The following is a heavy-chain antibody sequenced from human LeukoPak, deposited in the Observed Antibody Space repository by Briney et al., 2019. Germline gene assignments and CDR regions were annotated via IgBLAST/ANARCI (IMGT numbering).Heavy chain of an antibody. V-gene: IGHV4-59*07. D-gene: IGHD5-24*01. CDR3: ARSSSILTIPSFDY. Sequence: PADTLSLTCSVWGDFISKYYGRWLRRSPGKGVVGLGYIYYSGSTKYNSSLKSRVTISVHTSNSPFSLKLSSVTAADTAVYYCARSSSILTIPSFDYWGRGTLVTVSS. CDR2: IYYSGST. J-gene: IGHJ4*02. CDR1: GDFISKYY.